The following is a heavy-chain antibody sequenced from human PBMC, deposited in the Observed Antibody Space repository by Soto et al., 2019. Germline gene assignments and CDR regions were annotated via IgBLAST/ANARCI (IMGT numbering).Heavy chain of an antibody. D-gene: IGHD1-1*01. CDR3: ARGAGTTPHYFYYYMDV. J-gene: IGHJ6*03. CDR1: GGTFSSYT. CDR2: IIPILGIA. V-gene: IGHV1-69*02. Sequence: SVKVSCKACGGTFSSYTISWVRQAPGQGLEWMGRIIPILGIANYAQKFQGRVTITADKSTSTAYMELSSLRSEDTAVYYCARGAGTTPHYFYYYMDVWGKGTTVTVSS.